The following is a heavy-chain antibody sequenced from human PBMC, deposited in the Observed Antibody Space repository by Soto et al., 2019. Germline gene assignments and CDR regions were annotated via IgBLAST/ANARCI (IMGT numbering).Heavy chain of an antibody. CDR2: IIPIFGTA. V-gene: IGHV1-69*13. CDR3: ARGRDSGSYYFYFDY. J-gene: IGHJ4*02. D-gene: IGHD1-26*01. CDR1: GGTFSSYA. Sequence: SVKVSCKASGGTFSSYAISWVRQAPGQGLEWMGGIIPIFGTANYAQKFQGRVTITADESTSTAYMELSSLRSEDTAVYYCARGRDSGSYYFYFDYWGQGTLVTVSS.